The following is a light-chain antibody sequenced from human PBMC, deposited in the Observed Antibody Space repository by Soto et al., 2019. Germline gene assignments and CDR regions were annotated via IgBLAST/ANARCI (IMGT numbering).Light chain of an antibody. CDR3: QQLDNWPPGWP. CDR1: QTIGTN. J-gene: IGKJ1*01. Sequence: ELVMTQSPATLSVSPCERATLSFRASQTIGTNLAWYQQRPGQPPRLLIYGASTRATGVPPRFSGSGFGSEFNLTISSLQSEDLAVYYCQQLDNWPPGWPFGQGTKVDIK. V-gene: IGKV3-15*01. CDR2: GAS.